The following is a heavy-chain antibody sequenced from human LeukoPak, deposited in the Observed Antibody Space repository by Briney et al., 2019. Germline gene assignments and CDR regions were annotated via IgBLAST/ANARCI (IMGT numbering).Heavy chain of an antibody. CDR3: ARETYYYDSSGYYYYVDY. V-gene: IGHV4-59*01. CDR2: IYYSGST. Sequence: PSETLSLTCTVSGGSISSYYWSWIRQPPGKGLEWIGYIYYSGSTNHNPSLKGRVTISVDTSKNQFSLKLSSVTAADTAVYYCARETYYYDSSGYYYYVDYWGQGTLVTVSS. D-gene: IGHD3-22*01. J-gene: IGHJ4*02. CDR1: GGSISSYY.